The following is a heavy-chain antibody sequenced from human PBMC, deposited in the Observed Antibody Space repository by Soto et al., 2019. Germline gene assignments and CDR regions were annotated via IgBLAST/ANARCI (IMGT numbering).Heavy chain of an antibody. Sequence: PGGSLRLSFVVSGFTFSNYWMSWVGKSPGKGLEWVARIKFDGSNKQYVDSAKGRFTISRDNADNSLYLQMNSLRVEDTALYYCAIDSGHGSGNSVNHYFDYWGQGTLVTVSS. D-gene: IGHD3-10*01. CDR1: GFTFSNYW. J-gene: IGHJ4*02. CDR2: IKFDGSNK. V-gene: IGHV3-7*01. CDR3: AIDSGHGSGNSVNHYFDY.